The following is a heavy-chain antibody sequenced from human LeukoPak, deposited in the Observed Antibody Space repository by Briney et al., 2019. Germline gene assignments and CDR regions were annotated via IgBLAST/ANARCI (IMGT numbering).Heavy chain of an antibody. CDR2: INWNGGST. CDR1: GFTFDDHG. V-gene: IGHV3-20*04. J-gene: IGHJ2*01. D-gene: IGHD4-17*01. Sequence: PGGSLRLSCAASGFTFDDHGMSWVRQAPGKGLEWVSGINWNGGSTYYADSVKGRFTISRDNSKNTLYLQMNSLRAEDTAVYYCAKEIDYGAKGEFDLWGRGTLVTVSS. CDR3: AKEIDYGAKGEFDL.